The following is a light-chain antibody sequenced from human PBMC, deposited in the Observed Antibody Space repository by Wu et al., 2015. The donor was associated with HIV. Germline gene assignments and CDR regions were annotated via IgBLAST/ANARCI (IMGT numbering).Light chain of an antibody. Sequence: EIVMTQSPATLSVSPGERATLSCRASQSVGSTYLAWYQQKPGQAPRLLIYGASSRATGIPDRFSGSGSGTDFTLTISRLEPEDFAVFYCQQYGSSPSTFGPGTKVDIK. J-gene: IGKJ3*01. V-gene: IGKV3-20*01. CDR2: GAS. CDR1: QSVGSTY. CDR3: QQYGSSPST.